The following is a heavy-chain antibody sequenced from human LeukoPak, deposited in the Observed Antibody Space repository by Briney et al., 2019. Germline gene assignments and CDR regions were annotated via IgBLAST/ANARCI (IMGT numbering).Heavy chain of an antibody. V-gene: IGHV4-39*07. CDR1: GGSISTSSYY. CDR2: IFYSGST. CDR3: ALVCNSISCYGSDY. Sequence: PSETLSLTCTVSGGSISTSSYYWGWVRQPPGKGLEWIGNIFYSGSTYYSPSLKSRVTISLDTSRNQFSLKLNSVTAADTAVYYCALVCNSISCYGSDYWGQGTLVTVSS. D-gene: IGHD2-2*01. J-gene: IGHJ4*02.